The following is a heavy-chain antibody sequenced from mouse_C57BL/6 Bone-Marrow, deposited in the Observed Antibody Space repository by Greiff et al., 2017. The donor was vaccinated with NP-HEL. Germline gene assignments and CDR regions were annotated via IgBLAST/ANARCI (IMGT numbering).Heavy chain of an antibody. CDR1: GYSITSGYY. D-gene: IGHD1-1*01. CDR2: ISYDGSN. Sequence: EVKLQESGPGLVKPSQSLSLTCSVTGYSITSGYYWNWIRQFPGNKLEWMGYISYDGSNNYNPSLKNRISITRDTSKNQSFLKLNSVTTEDTATYYCARESFYYYGSSYGDYWGQGTTLTVSS. CDR3: ARESFYYYGSSYGDY. J-gene: IGHJ2*01. V-gene: IGHV3-6*01.